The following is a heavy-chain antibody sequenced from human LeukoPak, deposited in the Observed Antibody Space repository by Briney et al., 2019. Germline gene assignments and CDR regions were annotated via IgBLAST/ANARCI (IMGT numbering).Heavy chain of an antibody. J-gene: IGHJ4*02. CDR1: GGTFSSYA. CDR2: IIPIFGTA. D-gene: IGHD6-19*01. Sequence: SVKVSCKAPGGTFSSYAISWVRQAPGQGLEWMGGIIPIFGTANYAQKFQGRVTITTDESTSTAYMELSSLRSEDTAVYYCAREVAVAGHFDYWGQGTLVTVSS. V-gene: IGHV1-69*05. CDR3: AREVAVAGHFDY.